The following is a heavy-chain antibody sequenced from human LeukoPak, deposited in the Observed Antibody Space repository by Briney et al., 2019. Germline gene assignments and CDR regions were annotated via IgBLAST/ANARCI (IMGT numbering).Heavy chain of an antibody. CDR3: ARLFYDSSGYYDYYFDY. J-gene: IGHJ4*02. D-gene: IGHD3-22*01. CDR1: GGSISSSSYY. CDR2: IYYSGST. V-gene: IGHV4-39*01. Sequence: PETLSLTCTVSGGSISSSSYYWGWIRQPPGKGLEWIGSIYYSGSTYYNPSLKSRVTISVDTSKNQFSLKLSSVTASDTAVYYCARLFYDSSGYYDYYFDYWGQGTLVTVSS.